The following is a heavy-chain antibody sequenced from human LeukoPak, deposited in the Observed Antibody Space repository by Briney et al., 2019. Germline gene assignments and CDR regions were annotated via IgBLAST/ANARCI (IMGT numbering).Heavy chain of an antibody. V-gene: IGHV4-59*08. CDR1: GGSITSYY. D-gene: IGHD3-22*01. J-gene: IGHJ4*02. Sequence: PSETLSLTCTVSGGSITSYYWTWIRQPPGKGLEWIGYIYYTGSTKSNPSLKSRVTISLDMSKNQFPLNLSSVTAADTAMYYCASSYFYDGTRYFDYWGLGTLVTVSS. CDR3: ASSYFYDGTRYFDY. CDR2: IYYTGST.